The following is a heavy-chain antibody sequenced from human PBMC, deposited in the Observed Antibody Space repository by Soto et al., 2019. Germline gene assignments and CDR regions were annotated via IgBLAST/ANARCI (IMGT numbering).Heavy chain of an antibody. D-gene: IGHD6-19*01. CDR2: IWYDGSNK. Sequence: ESGGGVVQPGRSLRLSCAASGFTFSSYGMHWVRQAPGKGLEGVAVIWYDGSNKYYADSVKGRFTISRDNSKNTLYLQMNSLRAEDTAVYYCARDRSYSSGWYSLLGMDVWGQGTTVTVSS. V-gene: IGHV3-33*01. CDR3: ARDRSYSSGWYSLLGMDV. J-gene: IGHJ6*02. CDR1: GFTFSSYG.